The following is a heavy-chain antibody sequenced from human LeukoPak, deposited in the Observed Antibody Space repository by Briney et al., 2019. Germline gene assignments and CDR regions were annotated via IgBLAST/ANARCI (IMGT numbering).Heavy chain of an antibody. CDR3: ATLNPTVAFTMDY. D-gene: IGHD6-19*01. CDR1: GGSISSSNW. J-gene: IGHJ4*02. Sequence: SETLPLTCAVSGGSISSSNWWSWVRQPPGKGLEWIGEIFHSGSTNYNPSLKSRVTISVDKSKNHFSLELSSVTAADTAVYYCATLNPTVAFTMDYWGQGTLVTVSS. CDR2: IFHSGST. V-gene: IGHV4-4*02.